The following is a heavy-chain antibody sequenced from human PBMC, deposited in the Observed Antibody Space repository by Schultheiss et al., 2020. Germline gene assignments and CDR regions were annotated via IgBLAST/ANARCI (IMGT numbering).Heavy chain of an antibody. CDR3: ARDLYSSSWYVTGGY. V-gene: IGHV3-48*04. J-gene: IGHJ4*02. D-gene: IGHD6-13*01. Sequence: GGSLRLSCAASGFTFSSYGMHWVRQAPGKGLEWVSYISSSSSTIYYADSVKGRFTISRDNAKNSLYLQMNSLRAEDTAVYYCARDLYSSSWYVTGGYWGQGTLVNVYS. CDR1: GFTFSSYG. CDR2: ISSSSSTI.